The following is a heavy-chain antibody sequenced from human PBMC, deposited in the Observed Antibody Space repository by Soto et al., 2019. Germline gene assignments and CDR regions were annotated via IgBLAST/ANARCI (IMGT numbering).Heavy chain of an antibody. Sequence: SVKVSCKPSGYTFTSYGISWVRQAPGQGLEYMGWISAYNDNTNYAQKLQGRVTMTTDTSTNTAYMELRSLRSDDTAVYYCARYCSGGSCDSNTAFDIWGQGTMVTVSS. D-gene: IGHD2-15*01. V-gene: IGHV1-18*01. J-gene: IGHJ3*02. CDR1: GYTFTSYG. CDR3: ARYCSGGSCDSNTAFDI. CDR2: ISAYNDNT.